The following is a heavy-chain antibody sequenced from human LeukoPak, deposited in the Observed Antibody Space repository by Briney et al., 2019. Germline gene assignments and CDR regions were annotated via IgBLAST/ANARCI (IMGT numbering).Heavy chain of an antibody. CDR2: ISSSGSTI. D-gene: IGHD3-9*01. CDR3: ARGEANFDWLFAPPMGYYYGMDV. J-gene: IGHJ6*02. CDR1: EFTFSSYE. V-gene: IGHV3-48*03. Sequence: PGGSLRLSCAASEFTFSSYEMNWVRQAPGKGLEWVSYISSSGSTIYYADSVKGRFTISRDNAKNSLYLQMNSLRAEDTAVYYCARGEANFDWLFAPPMGYYYGMDVWGRGTLVTVSS.